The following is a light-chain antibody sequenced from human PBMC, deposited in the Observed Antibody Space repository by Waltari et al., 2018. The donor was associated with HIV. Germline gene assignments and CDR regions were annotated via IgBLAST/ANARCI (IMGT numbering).Light chain of an antibody. CDR3: NSYTTSSTWV. Sequence: QSALTQPASVSGAPGQAIPLPCTRTSSDVGGSYYVSWYQQHPGKAPKLMIYDVSKRSSGVSNRFSGSKSGNTASLTISGLQAEDEADYYCNSYTTSSTWVFGGGTKLTVL. J-gene: IGLJ3*02. CDR2: DVS. CDR1: SSDVGGSYY. V-gene: IGLV2-14*01.